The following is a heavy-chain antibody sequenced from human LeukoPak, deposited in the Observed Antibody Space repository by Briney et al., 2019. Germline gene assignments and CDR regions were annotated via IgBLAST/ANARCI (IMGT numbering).Heavy chain of an antibody. Sequence: PGGSLRLSCAASGFSFNSYTLNWVRQAPGKGLEWVSSISGSSTNIDYADSVKGRFTISRDNARSSLFLQMHGLRAEDTAVYYCARDFSSGWYSPGYYFDRWGQGTLVTVSS. CDR3: ARDFSSGWYSPGYYFDR. D-gene: IGHD6-19*01. V-gene: IGHV3-21*06. CDR1: GFSFNSYT. CDR2: ISGSSTNI. J-gene: IGHJ4*02.